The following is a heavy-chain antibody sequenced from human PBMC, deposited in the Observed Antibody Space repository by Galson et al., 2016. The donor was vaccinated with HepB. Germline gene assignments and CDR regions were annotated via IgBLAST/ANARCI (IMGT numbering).Heavy chain of an antibody. CDR3: ARSIASAGYYFDF. D-gene: IGHD1-1*01. Sequence: CKASGGAFSTYAMTWVRQAPGQGLAWIGGIVPIYDTVNYTQKFQGRVTITADESTSTAYLELSGLRSEDTATYYCARSIASAGYYFDFWGQGTLVTVSS. CDR2: IVPIYDTV. CDR1: GGAFSTYA. V-gene: IGHV1-69*01. J-gene: IGHJ4*02.